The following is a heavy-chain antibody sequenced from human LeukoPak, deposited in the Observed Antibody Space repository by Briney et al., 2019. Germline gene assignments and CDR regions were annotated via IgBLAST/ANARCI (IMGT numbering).Heavy chain of an antibody. CDR1: GGSISSGDYY. D-gene: IGHD6-19*01. CDR2: IYYSGST. V-gene: IGHV4-30-4*08. CDR3: ARLAVGIDY. J-gene: IGHJ4*02. Sequence: TSETLSPTCTVSGGSISSGDYYWSWIRQPPGKGLEWIGYIYYSGSTYYNPSLKSRATISVDTSKNQFSLKLSSVTAADTAVYYCARLAVGIDYWGQGTLVTVSS.